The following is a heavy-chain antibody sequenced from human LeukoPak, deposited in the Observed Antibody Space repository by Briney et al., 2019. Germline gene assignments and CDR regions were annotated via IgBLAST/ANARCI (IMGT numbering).Heavy chain of an antibody. CDR1: GFTFSSYS. D-gene: IGHD6-13*01. V-gene: IGHV3-30*03. Sequence: PGGSLRLSCAASGFTFSSYSMNWVRQAPGKGLEWVALISYDGSNTYYAGSVKGRFTISRDNSKNTLYLQMNSLRTEDTAVYYCARPQYSTSWYEGIDYWGQGNLVTVSS. CDR2: ISYDGSNT. CDR3: ARPQYSTSWYEGIDY. J-gene: IGHJ4*02.